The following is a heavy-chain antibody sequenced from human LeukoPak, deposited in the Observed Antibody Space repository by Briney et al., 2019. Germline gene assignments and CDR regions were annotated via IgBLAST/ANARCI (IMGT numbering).Heavy chain of an antibody. D-gene: IGHD3-22*01. J-gene: IGHJ3*02. Sequence: ASVKVSCTASGYTFTSYAISWVRQAPGQGLAWMGWISAYNGNTNYAQKLQGRVTMTTDTSTSTAYMELRSLRSDDTALYYCARDRQYYYDSSGFGAFDIWGQGTMVTVSS. CDR1: GYTFTSYA. V-gene: IGHV1-18*01. CDR3: ARDRQYYYDSSGFGAFDI. CDR2: ISAYNGNT.